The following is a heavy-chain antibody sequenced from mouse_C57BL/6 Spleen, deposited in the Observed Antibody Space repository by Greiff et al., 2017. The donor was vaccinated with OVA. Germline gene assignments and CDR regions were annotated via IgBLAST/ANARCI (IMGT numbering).Heavy chain of an antibody. J-gene: IGHJ2*01. CDR3: ASRDYYGSSYYLDY. CDR1: GYTFTSYW. Sequence: VQLQQSGAELVKPGASVKMSCKASGYTFTSYWITWVKQRPGQGLEWIGDIYPGSGSTNYNEKFKSKATLTVDTSSSTAYMQLSSLTSEDSAVYYCASRDYYGSSYYLDYWGQGTTLTVSS. V-gene: IGHV1-55*01. D-gene: IGHD1-1*01. CDR2: IYPGSGST.